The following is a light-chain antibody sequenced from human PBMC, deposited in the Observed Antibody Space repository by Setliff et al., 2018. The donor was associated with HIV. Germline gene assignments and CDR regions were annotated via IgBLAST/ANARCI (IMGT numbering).Light chain of an antibody. V-gene: IGLV7-46*01. Sequence: QAVVTQEPSLTVSPGGTVTLTCGSSTGAVTSGHYAYWFQQKPGQAPRALIYATSNKHSWAPARFSGSLLGGKAALTLSGAQPEDEADYYSLLSYSGAVYVFGTGTKVTVL. CDR3: LLSYSGAVYV. CDR1: TGAVTSGHY. J-gene: IGLJ1*01. CDR2: ATS.